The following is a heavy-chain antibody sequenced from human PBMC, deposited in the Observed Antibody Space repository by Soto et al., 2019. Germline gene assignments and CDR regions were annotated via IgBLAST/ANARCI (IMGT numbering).Heavy chain of an antibody. Sequence: PGGSLSLSCAASGFTFSSYAMNLVRQATGKGLEWVSGISDNGGVTYYADSVKGRFTISRGNSKNTLYLQMGSLRAEDTAVYYCAKEDFWGREIDCWGQGTLVTVSS. CDR1: GFTFSSYA. V-gene: IGHV3-23*01. J-gene: IGHJ4*02. D-gene: IGHD3-3*01. CDR3: AKEDFWGREIDC. CDR2: ISDNGGVT.